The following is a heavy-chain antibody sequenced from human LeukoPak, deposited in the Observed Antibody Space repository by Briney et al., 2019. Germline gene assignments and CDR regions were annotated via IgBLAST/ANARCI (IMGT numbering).Heavy chain of an antibody. V-gene: IGHV1-8*01. J-gene: IGHJ6*02. CDR2: MNPNSGNT. CDR3: AREKNWAGRYYYYGMDV. CDR1: GYTFTGYD. D-gene: IGHD7-27*01. Sequence: ASVKVSCKASGYTFTGYDINWVRQATGQGLEWMGWMNPNSGNTGYAQKFQGRVTVTRNTSISTAYMELSSLRSEDTAVYYCAREKNWAGRYYYYGMDVWGQGTTVTVSS.